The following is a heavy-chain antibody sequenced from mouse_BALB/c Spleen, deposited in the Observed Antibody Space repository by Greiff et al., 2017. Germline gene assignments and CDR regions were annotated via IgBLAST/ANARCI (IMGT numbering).Heavy chain of an antibody. V-gene: IGHV14-4*02. CDR1: GFNIKDYY. J-gene: IGHJ4*01. CDR2: IDPENGDT. Sequence: EVQLQQSGAELVRSGASVKLSCTVSGFNIKDYYIHWVKQRHEQGLEWNGWIDPENGDTEYAPKFQGQATVTADTSSNTAYLQLSSLTSEDTAVYRCKRVWGYDGSMDYWGQGTSVTVSS. CDR3: KRVWGYDGSMDY. D-gene: IGHD2-14*01.